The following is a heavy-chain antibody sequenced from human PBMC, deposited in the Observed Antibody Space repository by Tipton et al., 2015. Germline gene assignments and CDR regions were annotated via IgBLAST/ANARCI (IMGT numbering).Heavy chain of an antibody. J-gene: IGHJ6*02. CDR2: ISQRDGT. Sequence: TLSLTCAVSAYSISSDYYWGWIRQPPGKGLEWIGSISQRDGTNYNPSLKSRVTISTDTSKNQFFLNLTSVTAADTAVYFCARDLEHGMDVWGHGTTVTVSS. CDR3: ARDLEHGMDV. D-gene: IGHD5-24*01. CDR1: AYSISSDYY. V-gene: IGHV4-38-2*02.